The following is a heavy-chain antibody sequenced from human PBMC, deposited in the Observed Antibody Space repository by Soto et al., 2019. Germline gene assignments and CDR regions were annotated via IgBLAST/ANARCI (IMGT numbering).Heavy chain of an antibody. D-gene: IGHD2-15*01. CDR2: INPSGST. Sequence: QVQLVQSGAGVKKPGASVKVSCKASGYTFTSYYMHWVRQAPGQGREWMGIINPSGSTSYAQKFQGRVTMTRDTSTSTVYMELSSLRSEDTAVYYCARVYCSGGSCYSIDYWGQGTLVTVSS. V-gene: IGHV1-46*03. CDR3: ARVYCSGGSCYSIDY. J-gene: IGHJ4*02. CDR1: GYTFTSYY.